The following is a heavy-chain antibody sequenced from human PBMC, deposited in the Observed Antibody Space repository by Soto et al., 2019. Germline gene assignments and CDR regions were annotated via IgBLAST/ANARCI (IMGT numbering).Heavy chain of an antibody. V-gene: IGHV4-34*01. J-gene: IGHJ4*02. CDR2: INHSGST. Sequence: SETLSLTCAVYGGSFSGYYWSWIRQPPGKGLEWIGEINHSGSTNYNPSLKSRVTISVDTSKNQFSLKLSSVTAADTAVYYCARGSGIAAAGIFDYWGQGTLVTVS. D-gene: IGHD6-13*01. CDR3: ARGSGIAAAGIFDY. CDR1: GGSFSGYY.